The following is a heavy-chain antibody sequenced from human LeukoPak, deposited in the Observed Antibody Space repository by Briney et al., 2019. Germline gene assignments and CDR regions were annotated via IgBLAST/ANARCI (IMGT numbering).Heavy chain of an antibody. CDR1: GDSISTSNSY. CDR2: IYYSGNT. Sequence: SETLSLTCTVSGDSISTSNSYWGWIRQPPGKGLEWIGSIYYSGNTYYNASLKSRVTISVDTSKNQFSLKLSSVTAADTAVYYCARDPYCGGLYWYFDLWGRGTLVTVSS. J-gene: IGHJ2*01. CDR3: ARDPYCGGLYWYFDL. V-gene: IGHV4-39*07. D-gene: IGHD2-21*01.